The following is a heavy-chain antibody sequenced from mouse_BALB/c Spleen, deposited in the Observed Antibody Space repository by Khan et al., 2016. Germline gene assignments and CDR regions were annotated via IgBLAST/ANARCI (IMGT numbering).Heavy chain of an antibody. Sequence: VQLKASGPFLLTPSQSLSLTCTVTGYSITSGYGWNWIRQFPGNKLEWMGYISYSGSTNYNPSLKSRISITRDTSKNQFFLQLNSVTTEDTATYYCAITARIKYWGQGTTLTVSS. J-gene: IGHJ2*01. CDR3: AITARIKY. CDR2: ISYSGST. D-gene: IGHD1-2*01. V-gene: IGHV3-1*02. CDR1: GYSITSGYG.